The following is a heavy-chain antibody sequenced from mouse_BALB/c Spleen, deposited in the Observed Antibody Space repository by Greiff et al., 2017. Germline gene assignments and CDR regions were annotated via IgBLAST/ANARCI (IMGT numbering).Heavy chain of an antibody. Sequence: VKLQESGPELVKPGASVKISCKASGYAFSSSWMNWVKQRPGQGLEWIGRIYPGDGDTNYNGKFKGKATLTADKSSSTAYMQLSSLTSVDSAVYFCLITTVMDYWGQGTSVTVSS. CDR1: GYAFSSSW. CDR2: IYPGDGDT. D-gene: IGHD1-1*01. V-gene: IGHV1-82*01. J-gene: IGHJ4*01. CDR3: LITTVMDY.